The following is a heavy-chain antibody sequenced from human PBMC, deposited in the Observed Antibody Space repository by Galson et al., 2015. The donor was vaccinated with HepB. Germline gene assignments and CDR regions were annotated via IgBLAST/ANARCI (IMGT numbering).Heavy chain of an antibody. CDR2: ISAYNQNT. CDR3: ARLPGIAVAGTDY. Sequence: SVKVSCKASGYTFSSYSITWVRQAPGQGLEWMGWISAYNQNTHYAQKFQGRVNMTRDTSISTAYMELSRLRSDDTAVYYCARLPGIAVAGTDYWGQGTLVTVSS. J-gene: IGHJ4*02. CDR1: GYTFSSYS. V-gene: IGHV1-18*01. D-gene: IGHD6-19*01.